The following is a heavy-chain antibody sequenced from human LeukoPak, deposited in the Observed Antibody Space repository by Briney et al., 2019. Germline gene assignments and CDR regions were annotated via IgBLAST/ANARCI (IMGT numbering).Heavy chain of an antibody. Sequence: GGSLRLSCAASGFTFSSYEMNWVRQAPGKGLEWVSYISSSGSTIYYADSVKRRFTIYRDNAKNTLYLQMNSLRAEDTAVYYCARAGLGEFDYWGQGTLVSMSS. V-gene: IGHV3-48*03. J-gene: IGHJ4*02. CDR1: GFTFSSYE. CDR2: ISSSGSTI. D-gene: IGHD3-10*01. CDR3: ARAGLGEFDY.